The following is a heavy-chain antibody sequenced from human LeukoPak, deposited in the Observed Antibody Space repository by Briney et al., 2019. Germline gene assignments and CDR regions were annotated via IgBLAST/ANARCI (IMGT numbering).Heavy chain of an antibody. CDR3: AKALEVTAIFDY. CDR1: GFTFSSAW. CDR2: ISGSGGST. D-gene: IGHD2-21*02. Sequence: TGGSLRLSCAASGFTFSSAWMSWVRQAPGKGLEWVSAISGSGGSTYYADSVKGRFTISRDNSKNTLYLQMNSLRAEDTAVYYCAKALEVTAIFDYWGQGTLVTVSS. J-gene: IGHJ4*02. V-gene: IGHV3-23*01.